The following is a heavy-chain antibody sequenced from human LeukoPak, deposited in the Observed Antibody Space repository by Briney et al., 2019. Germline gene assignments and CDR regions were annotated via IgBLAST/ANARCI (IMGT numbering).Heavy chain of an antibody. CDR1: GGSISSGDYY. D-gene: IGHD3-3*01. CDR2: IYYSGST. J-gene: IGHJ5*02. Sequence: SETLPLTCTVSGGSISSGDYYWSWIRQPPGKGLEWIGYIYYSGSTYYNPSLKSRVTISVDTSKNQFSLKLSSVTAADTAVYYCASLYDFWSGYSNWFDPWGQGTLVTVSS. V-gene: IGHV4-30-4*01. CDR3: ASLYDFWSGYSNWFDP.